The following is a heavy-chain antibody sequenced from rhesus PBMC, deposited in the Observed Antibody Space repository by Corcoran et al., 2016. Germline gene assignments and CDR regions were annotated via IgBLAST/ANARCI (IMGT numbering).Heavy chain of an antibody. CDR1: GVSISSHY. CDR3: ARKGGSYYSRFDY. Sequence: QVQLQESGPGLVKPSETLSLTCAVSGVSISSHYWSWIRPPPGKGLEWIGRIYSRGGSNDYNHAHNSRVTSSTATSKNQFALKLSSGTAADTAVYYCARKGGSYYSRFDYWGQGVLVTVSS. CDR2: IYSRGGSN. J-gene: IGHJ4*01. V-gene: IGHV4-160*01. D-gene: IGHD3-16*01.